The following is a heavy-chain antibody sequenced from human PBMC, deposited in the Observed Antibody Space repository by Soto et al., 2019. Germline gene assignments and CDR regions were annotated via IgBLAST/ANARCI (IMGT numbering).Heavy chain of an antibody. D-gene: IGHD6-19*01. V-gene: IGHV2-70*11. CDR1: GFSLSTSGMC. Sequence: VSGPTLVNPTQTLTLTCTFSGFSLSTSGMCVSWIRQPPGKALEWLARIDWDDDKYYSTSLKTRLTISKDTSKNQVVLTMTNMDPVDTATYYCARIRMDSSGWYYYFDYWGQGTLVTVSS. J-gene: IGHJ4*02. CDR2: IDWDDDK. CDR3: ARIRMDSSGWYYYFDY.